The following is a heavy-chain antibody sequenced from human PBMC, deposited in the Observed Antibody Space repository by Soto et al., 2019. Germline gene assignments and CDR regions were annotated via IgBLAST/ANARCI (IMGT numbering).Heavy chain of an antibody. V-gene: IGHV3-33*01. Sequence: QVQLVESGGGVVQPETSLRLSCVASGFTFSNYGIHWVRQAPGRGLEGVAVIWHDGSQKYLTDSVRGRFTISRDNSKNTVYLHMNSLRVEDTAVYYCEGRDDPFHVWGRGTMVTVSS. CDR1: GFTFSNYG. CDR2: IWHDGSQK. CDR3: EGRDDPFHV. J-gene: IGHJ3*01.